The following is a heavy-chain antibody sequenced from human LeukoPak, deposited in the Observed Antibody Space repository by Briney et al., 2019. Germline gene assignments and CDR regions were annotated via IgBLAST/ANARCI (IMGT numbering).Heavy chain of an antibody. CDR2: ISDGGTTI. J-gene: IGHJ3*02. V-gene: IGHV3-11*04. D-gene: IGHD1-26*01. CDR1: GFTFSDYY. CDR3: ARVGKVGATGALDI. Sequence: GGSLRLSCAASGFTFSDYYMSWIRQAPGKGLQWLSYISDGGTTIFDADSVKGRFTISRDNAKKSLYLQLNSLRAEDTAVCYCARVGKVGATGALDIWGQGTLVTVSS.